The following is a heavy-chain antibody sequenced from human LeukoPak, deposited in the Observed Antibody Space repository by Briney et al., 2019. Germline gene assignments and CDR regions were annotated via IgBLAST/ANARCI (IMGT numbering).Heavy chain of an antibody. CDR3: ATEHVVPAATGGFDP. CDR2: IIPILGIA. CDR1: GGTFSSYA. V-gene: IGHV1-69*04. D-gene: IGHD2-2*01. Sequence: PGSSVKVSCKASGGTFSSYAISWVRQAPGQGLEWMGRIIPILGIANYAQKFQGRVTITADKSTSTAYMELSSLRSEDTAVYYCATEHVVPAATGGFDPWGQGTLVTVSS. J-gene: IGHJ5*02.